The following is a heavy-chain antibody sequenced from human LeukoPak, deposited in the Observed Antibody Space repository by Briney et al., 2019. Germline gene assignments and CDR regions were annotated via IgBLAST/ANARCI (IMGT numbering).Heavy chain of an antibody. CDR2: MYSRGDT. Sequence: GGSLRLSCAASGFTVSDNYMSWVRQAPGKGLEWVSVMYSRGDTYYANSVKGRFTFSRDISKNTPYLQMNGLRIEDTAMYYCARDAPQVPAAGVLASWGQGTLVIVSS. CDR1: GFTVSDNY. D-gene: IGHD6-13*01. CDR3: ARDAPQVPAAGVLAS. J-gene: IGHJ5*02. V-gene: IGHV3-53*01.